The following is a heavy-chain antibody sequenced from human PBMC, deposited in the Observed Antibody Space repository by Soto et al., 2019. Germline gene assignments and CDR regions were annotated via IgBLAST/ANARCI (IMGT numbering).Heavy chain of an antibody. J-gene: IGHJ6*02. D-gene: IGHD2-15*01. CDR3: ARGDGVQLGSLGGSYYYHKMDV. CDR2: IYYSGTA. Sequence: PSETLSLTCTVSGGSISTYYWSWVRLPPGKGLEWIGYIYYSGTATYNPSLRSRVTISVDTSKNQFSLRLSSLTAADTAVYYCARGDGVQLGSLGGSYYYHKMDVWGQGTTVTVSS. V-gene: IGHV4-59*13. CDR1: GGSISTYY.